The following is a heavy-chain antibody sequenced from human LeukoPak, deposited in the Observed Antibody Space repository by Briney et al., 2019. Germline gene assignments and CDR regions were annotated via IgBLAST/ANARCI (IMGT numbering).Heavy chain of an antibody. D-gene: IGHD3-10*01. Sequence: ASVKVSCKASGYTFTDYYIHWARQAPGQGLEWMGWISPKSGGTNYAQKFQGRVTLTRDTSISTAYMEVSRLRSDDTAVYYCARVGSYGSGSYLSYWGQGSLVTVSS. V-gene: IGHV1-2*02. CDR1: GYTFTDYY. CDR3: ARVGSYGSGSYLSY. J-gene: IGHJ4*02. CDR2: ISPKSGGT.